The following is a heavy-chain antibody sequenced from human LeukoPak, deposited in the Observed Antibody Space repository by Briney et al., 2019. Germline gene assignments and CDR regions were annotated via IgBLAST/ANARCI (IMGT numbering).Heavy chain of an antibody. V-gene: IGHV3-30*02. CDR3: ARDRQQWLVFGASYYYMDV. CDR1: GFTFNNYG. D-gene: IGHD6-19*01. J-gene: IGHJ6*03. Sequence: GGSLRLSCAASGFTFNNYGMHWVRQAPGKGLEWVAFIRYEGNEKYYADSVKGRFTISRDNSKNTLYLEMNSLRAEDTAVYYCARDRQQWLVFGASYYYMDVWGKGTTVTVSS. CDR2: IRYEGNEK.